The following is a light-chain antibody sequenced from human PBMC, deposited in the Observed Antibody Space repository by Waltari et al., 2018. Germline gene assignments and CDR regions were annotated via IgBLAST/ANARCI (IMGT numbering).Light chain of an antibody. CDR1: SSTIGSNY. J-gene: IGLJ2*01. CDR2: RDN. Sequence: QSVLTQPPSASATPGQRVTISCSGSSSTIGSNYVYWYQQLPGTPHKVLIQRDNQRPSGVPDRFSGSKSGASASLAISGLRAEDEADYYCAAWDDRLSGPVFGGGTKVTVL. CDR3: AAWDDRLSGPV. V-gene: IGLV1-47*01.